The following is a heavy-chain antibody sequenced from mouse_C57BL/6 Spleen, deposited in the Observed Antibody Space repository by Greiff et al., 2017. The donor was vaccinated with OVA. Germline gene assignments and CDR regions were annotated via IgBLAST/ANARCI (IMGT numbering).Heavy chain of an antibody. J-gene: IGHJ4*01. CDR1: GFSFNTYA. V-gene: IGHV10-1*01. CDR3: VRQGSVVAHYAMDY. Sequence: EVMLVESGGGLVQPKGSLKLSCAASGFSFNTYAMNWVRQAPGKGLEWVARIRSKSNNYATYYADSVKDRFTISRDDSESMLYLQMNNLKTEDTAMYYCVRQGSVVAHYAMDYWGQGTSVTVSS. D-gene: IGHD1-1*01. CDR2: IRSKSNNYAT.